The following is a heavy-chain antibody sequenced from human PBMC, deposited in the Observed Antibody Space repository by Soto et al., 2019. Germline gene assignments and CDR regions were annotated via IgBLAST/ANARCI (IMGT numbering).Heavy chain of an antibody. CDR1: GFTFSNAW. CDR3: TTGDGVLRAFDI. V-gene: IGHV3-15*01. CDR2: IKSKTDGGTT. D-gene: IGHD3-10*01. Sequence: GGSLRLSCAASGFTFSNAWMSWVRQAPGKGLEWVGRIKSKTDGGTTDYAAPVKGRFTISRDDSKNTLYLQMNSLKTEDTAVYYCTTGDGVLRAFDIWGQGTMVTVSS. J-gene: IGHJ3*02.